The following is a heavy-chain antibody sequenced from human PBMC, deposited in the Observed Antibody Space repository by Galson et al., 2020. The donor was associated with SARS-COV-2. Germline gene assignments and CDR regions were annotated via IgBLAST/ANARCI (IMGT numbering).Heavy chain of an antibody. V-gene: IGHV3-20*04. Sequence: GGSLRLSCVASGFLFDDYGMSWVRQAPGKGLEWVSGMSWNGGSTGYAESAKGRSSISRDNAKKSLYLEMNSLRAEDTALYFCARVIDPYYEDRSGWEYWRQGTQGTV. CDR2: MSWNGGST. J-gene: IGHJ4*02. D-gene: IGHD6-25*01. CDR1: GFLFDDYG. CDR3: ARVIDPYYEDRSGWEY.